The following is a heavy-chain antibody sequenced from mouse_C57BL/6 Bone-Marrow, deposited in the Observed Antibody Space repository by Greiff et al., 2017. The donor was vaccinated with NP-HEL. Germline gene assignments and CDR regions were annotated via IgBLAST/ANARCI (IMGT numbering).Heavy chain of an antibody. CDR2: IWRGGST. V-gene: IGHV2-5*01. CDR3: ASKQGYDYDGGNFDY. J-gene: IGHJ2*01. CDR1: GFSLTSYG. D-gene: IGHD2-4*01. Sequence: QVQLQQSGPGLVQPSPSLSITCTVSGFSLTSYGVHWVRQSPGKGLEWLGVIWRGGSTAYNAAFMSRLSTSKDNSKSQVFFKMNSLQADDTAIYYGASKQGYDYDGGNFDYGGQGTTLTVSS.